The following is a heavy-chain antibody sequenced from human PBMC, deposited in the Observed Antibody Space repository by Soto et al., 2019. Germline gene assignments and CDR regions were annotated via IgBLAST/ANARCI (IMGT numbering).Heavy chain of an antibody. CDR1: GFTFSSYA. D-gene: IGHD2-8*01. CDR3: AKDKGYCTNGVCYFSY. V-gene: IGHV3-23*01. CDR2: ISGSGGST. J-gene: IGHJ4*02. Sequence: AGGAPRISRSAPGFTFSSYALRWVPPGPGEGLEWVSAISGSGGSTYYADSVKGRFTISRDNSKNTLYLQMNSLRAEDTAVYYCAKDKGYCTNGVCYFSYWGQGTLVTVSS.